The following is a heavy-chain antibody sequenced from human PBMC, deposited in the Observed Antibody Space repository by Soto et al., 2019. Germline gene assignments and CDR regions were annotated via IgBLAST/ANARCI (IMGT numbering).Heavy chain of an antibody. CDR2: INAGNGDT. CDR3: AKGRSYYYYYGVDV. J-gene: IGHJ6*02. Sequence: ASVKVSCKASGYIFSYYAIHWVRQAPGQRLEWMGWINAGNGDTKYSQKFQGRVTITRDTSASTAYMELSSLRSEDTAVYYCAKGRSYYYYYGVDVWGQGTTVTVSS. CDR1: GYIFSYYA. V-gene: IGHV1-3*01.